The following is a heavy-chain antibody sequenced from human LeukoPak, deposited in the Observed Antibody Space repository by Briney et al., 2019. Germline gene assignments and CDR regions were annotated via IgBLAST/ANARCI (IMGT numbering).Heavy chain of an antibody. J-gene: IGHJ4*02. Sequence: GGSLRLSCAASGFTFSTSTMNWVRQAPGKGLEWVSYITSGSSTIYYADSVKGRFTISRDNAKNSLYLQMNSLRAEDTAVYYCARKPPYVWGQGTLVTVSS. D-gene: IGHD2-8*01. V-gene: IGHV3-48*01. CDR2: ITSGSSTI. CDR3: ARKPPYV. CDR1: GFTFSTST.